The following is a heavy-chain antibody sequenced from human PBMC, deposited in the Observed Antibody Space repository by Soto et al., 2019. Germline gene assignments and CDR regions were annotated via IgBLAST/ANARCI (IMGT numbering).Heavy chain of an antibody. CDR1: GGTFSSYA. J-gene: IGHJ6*02. D-gene: IGHD2-2*01. Sequence: SVKVSCKASGGTFSSYAISWVRQAPGQGLEWMGGIIPIFGTANYAQKFQGRVTITADESTSTAYMELSSLRSEDTAAYYCASRPGYCSSTSCYGDYYYYYGMDVWGQGTTVTVYS. CDR2: IIPIFGTA. CDR3: ASRPGYCSSTSCYGDYYYYYGMDV. V-gene: IGHV1-69*13.